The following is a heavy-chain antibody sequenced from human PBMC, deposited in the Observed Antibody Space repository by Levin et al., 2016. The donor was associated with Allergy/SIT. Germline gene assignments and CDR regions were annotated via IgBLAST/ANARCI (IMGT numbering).Heavy chain of an antibody. CDR1: GQSFTAFY. CDR2: ISHSGTT. CDR3: ARDRDGHNFFDH. V-gene: IGHV4-34*01. J-gene: IGHJ4*02. D-gene: IGHD5-24*01. Sequence: SETLSLTCGVSGQSFTAFYWSWLRQPPGKGLEWIGDISHSGTTNYNPSLKSRVTLSVDTSKKQFSLKLTSVTAADTAVYYCARDRDGHNFFDHWGQGTLVTVSS.